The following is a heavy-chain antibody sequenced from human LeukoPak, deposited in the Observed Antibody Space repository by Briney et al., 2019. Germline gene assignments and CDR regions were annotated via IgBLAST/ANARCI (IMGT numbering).Heavy chain of an antibody. CDR3: ARAGDYYDSSGYWGNACDI. V-gene: IGHV3-23*01. D-gene: IGHD3-22*01. CDR2: IGGSGDST. J-gene: IGHJ3*02. CDR1: GVTFSSYA. Sequence: PGGSLRLSCAASGVTFSSYAMSWVRQAPGQGLEWVSTIGGSGDSTFYADSVKGRFTISRDNSKNTLYLQMNSLRAEDTAVYYCARAGDYYDSSGYWGNACDIWGQGTKVTVSS.